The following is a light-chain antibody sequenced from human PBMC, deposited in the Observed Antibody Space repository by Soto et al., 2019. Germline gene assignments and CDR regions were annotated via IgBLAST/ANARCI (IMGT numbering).Light chain of an antibody. J-gene: IGKJ4*01. CDR2: DAS. V-gene: IGKV3D-20*01. Sequence: EIVLTQSPATLSLSPGERATLSCGASQSVSSSSLAWYQQKPGLAPRLLIYDASSRATGIPDRFSGSGSGTDSTLIISREEQEDLAVYYWQQDSSPPTFGGGTKVEIK. CDR1: QSVSSSS. CDR3: QQDSSPPT.